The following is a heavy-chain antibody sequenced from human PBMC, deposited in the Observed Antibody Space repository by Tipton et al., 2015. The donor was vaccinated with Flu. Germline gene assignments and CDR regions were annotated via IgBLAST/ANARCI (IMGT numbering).Heavy chain of an antibody. J-gene: IGHJ6*02. Sequence: QLVQSGAEVKKPGASVKVSCKASGYTFTGYYMHWVRQAPGQGLEWMGWINPNSGGTNYSQKFQGRVTMTRDTSISTAYMELSRLRSDDTAVYYCARDPSFSDFWSGFPSYGMGVWGQGTTVTVSS. CDR1: GYTFTGYY. CDR3: ARDPSFSDFWSGFPSYGMGV. V-gene: IGHV1-2*02. D-gene: IGHD3-3*01. CDR2: INPNSGGT.